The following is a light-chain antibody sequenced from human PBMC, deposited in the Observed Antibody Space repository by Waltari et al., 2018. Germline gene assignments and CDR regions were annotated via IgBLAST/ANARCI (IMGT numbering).Light chain of an antibody. CDR3: AAWDDSLNGPV. Sequence: QSMLTQPPSASGTPGQRVTISFSGSSSNIGSNTVNWYQQLPGTAPKLLIYSTNQWPSGVPDRFSGSKFGTSASLAISGLQSEDEADYYCAAWDDSLNGPVFGGGTKLTVL. J-gene: IGLJ2*01. CDR2: STN. V-gene: IGLV1-44*01. CDR1: SSNIGSNT.